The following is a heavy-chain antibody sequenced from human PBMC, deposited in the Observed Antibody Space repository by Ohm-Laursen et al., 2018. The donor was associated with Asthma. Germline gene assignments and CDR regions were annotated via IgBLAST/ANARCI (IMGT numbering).Heavy chain of an antibody. CDR2: ISYHGYNE. D-gene: IGHD1-1*01. CDR1: GFTFSSYG. V-gene: IGHV3-30*18. Sequence: SLRLSCAATGFTFSSYGMHWVRQAPGKGLEWVAVISYHGYNEYYLDSVKGRFTISRDNSKNTLYLQMNSLRAEETAVYYCAKDSSATTSPSFDYWGQGTLVTVSS. CDR3: AKDSSATTSPSFDY. J-gene: IGHJ4*02.